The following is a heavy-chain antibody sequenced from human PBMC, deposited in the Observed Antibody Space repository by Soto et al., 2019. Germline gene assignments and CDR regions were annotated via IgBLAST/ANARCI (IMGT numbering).Heavy chain of an antibody. CDR2: ITITGDTT. Sequence: EVQLVESEGGLVQPGGSLRLSCEASGFIFTTSDMSWVRQAPGKGLEWISSITITGDTTHYADSVKGRFTISRDNSRNTVYLQMNSRRVDDTAVYYCEKGGGGDHGYWGQGTLVAVSS. V-gene: IGHV3-23*04. CDR1: GFIFTTSD. J-gene: IGHJ4*02. D-gene: IGHD2-21*02. CDR3: EKGGGGDHGY.